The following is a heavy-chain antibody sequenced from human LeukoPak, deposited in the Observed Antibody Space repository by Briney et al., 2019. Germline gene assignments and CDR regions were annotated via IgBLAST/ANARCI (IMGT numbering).Heavy chain of an antibody. D-gene: IGHD3-10*01. CDR2: IYHSGST. V-gene: IGHV4-30-2*01. Sequence: SETLSLTCTVSGGSISSGGYYWSWIRQPPGKGLEWIGYIYHSGSTYYNPSLKSRVTISVDRSKNQFSLKLNSVTAADTAVYYCARDGTMVRGVHDFWGQGTLVTVSS. J-gene: IGHJ4*02. CDR3: ARDGTMVRGVHDF. CDR1: GGSISSGGYY.